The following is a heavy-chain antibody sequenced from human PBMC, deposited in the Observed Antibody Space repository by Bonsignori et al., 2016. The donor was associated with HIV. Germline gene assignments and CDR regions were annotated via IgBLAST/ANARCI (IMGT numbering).Heavy chain of an antibody. CDR2: FYYSGST. D-gene: IGHD3-22*01. CDR3: AKLDSYYYYMDV. V-gene: IGHV4-59*01. J-gene: IGHJ6*03. CDR1: SGSISSYY. Sequence: SETLSLTCTVSSGSISSYYWNWIRQPPGKGLEWIGYFYYSGSTNYNPSLKSRVTISVDTSKNQFSLKLSSVTAADTAVYYCAKLDSYYYYMDVWGKGTTVTSP.